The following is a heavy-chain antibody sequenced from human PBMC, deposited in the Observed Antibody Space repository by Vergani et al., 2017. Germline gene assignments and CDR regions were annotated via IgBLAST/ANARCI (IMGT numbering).Heavy chain of an antibody. J-gene: IGHJ4*02. Sequence: QVQLVQSGAEVKKPGASVKVSCKVSGYTLTELSMHWVRQSPEKGLEWMGSFDPEDGEIIYAQKLQGRVTMTTDTSTSTAYMELRSLRSDDTAVYYCARVVAAADHTSLDYWGQGTLVTVSS. CDR3: ARVVAAADHTSLDY. D-gene: IGHD6-13*01. CDR2: FDPEDGEI. V-gene: IGHV1-24*01. CDR1: GYTLTELS.